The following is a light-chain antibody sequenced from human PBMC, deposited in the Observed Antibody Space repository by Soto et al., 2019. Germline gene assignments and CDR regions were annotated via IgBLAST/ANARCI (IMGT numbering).Light chain of an antibody. Sequence: IQFTQSPSSLSASVGDRVTITCRASQGINTFLAWYQQTEGKAPKILIYAASTLQSGVPSRFSGMRSGTDCTLTLSRLQSEDFETYSCQQLNSYPITFGQGTRLEIK. CDR2: AAS. J-gene: IGKJ5*01. CDR1: QGINTF. CDR3: QQLNSYPIT. V-gene: IGKV1-9*01.